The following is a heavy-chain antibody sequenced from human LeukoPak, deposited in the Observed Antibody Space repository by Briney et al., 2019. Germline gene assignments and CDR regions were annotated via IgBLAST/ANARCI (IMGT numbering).Heavy chain of an antibody. D-gene: IGHD3-10*01. J-gene: IGHJ4*02. CDR3: ARHMVRGAHFDY. CDR2: INHSGST. V-gene: IGHV4-34*01. CDR1: GGSFSGYY. Sequence: TPSETLSLTCAVYGGSFSGYYWSWIRQPPGKGLEWIGEINHSGSTNYNPSLKSRVTISVDTSKNQFSLKLSSVTAADTAAYYCARHMVRGAHFDYWGQGTLVTVSS.